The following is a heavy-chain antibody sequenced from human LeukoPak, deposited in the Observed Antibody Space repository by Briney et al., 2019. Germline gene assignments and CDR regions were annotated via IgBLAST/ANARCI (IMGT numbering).Heavy chain of an antibody. CDR3: AKVGSSIDFDY. Sequence: PGESLRLSCAASGFTFSRSWVTWVRQAPGKGLEWVASINQDGSEKYYVGSVKGRFTISRDNAKNSLSLQMNSLGAEDTAVYYCAKVGSSIDFDYWGQGTLVTVSS. V-gene: IGHV3-7*01. CDR1: GFTFSRSW. CDR2: INQDGSEK. D-gene: IGHD2-2*01. J-gene: IGHJ4*02.